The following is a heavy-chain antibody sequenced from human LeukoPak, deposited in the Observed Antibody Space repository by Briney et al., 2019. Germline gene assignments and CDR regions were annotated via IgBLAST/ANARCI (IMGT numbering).Heavy chain of an antibody. CDR3: ARVVANYYDSSGYYFDY. V-gene: IGHV4-4*07. CDR1: GGSISSYY. CDR2: IYTSGST. D-gene: IGHD3-22*01. Sequence: PSETLSLTCTVSGGSISSYYWSWIRQPAGKGLEWIGRIYTSGSTNYNPSLKSRVTMSVDTSKNRFSLKLSSVTAADTAVYYCARVVANYYDSSGYYFDYWGQGTLVTVSS. J-gene: IGHJ4*02.